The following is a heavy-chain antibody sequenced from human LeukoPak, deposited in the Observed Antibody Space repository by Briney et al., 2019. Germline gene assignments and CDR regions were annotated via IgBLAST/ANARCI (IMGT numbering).Heavy chain of an antibody. J-gene: IGHJ3*02. Sequence: GGSLRLSCAASGFTFSSYGMHWVRQAPGKGLEGGAFIRYDGSNKYYADSAKGRFTISRDNSKNTLYLQMNSLRAEDTAVYYCAKILLGFYAFDIWGQGTMVTVSS. D-gene: IGHD3-10*01. CDR3: AKILLGFYAFDI. V-gene: IGHV3-30*02. CDR2: IRYDGSNK. CDR1: GFTFSSYG.